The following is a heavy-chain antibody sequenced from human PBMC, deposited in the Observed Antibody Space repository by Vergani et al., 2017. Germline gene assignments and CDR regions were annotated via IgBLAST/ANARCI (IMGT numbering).Heavy chain of an antibody. CDR2: IYTSGST. V-gene: IGHV4-61*02. Sequence: QVQLQESGPGLVKPSQPLSLTCTVSGCSISSGSYYWSWIRQPAGKGLAWIGRIYTSGSTNYNPYLKSRVTISVDTSKNQFSLKLSSVTAADTAVYYCARGHGTFDYWGQGTLVTVSS. CDR1: GCSISSGSYY. CDR3: ARGHGTFDY. D-gene: IGHD1-26*01. J-gene: IGHJ4*02.